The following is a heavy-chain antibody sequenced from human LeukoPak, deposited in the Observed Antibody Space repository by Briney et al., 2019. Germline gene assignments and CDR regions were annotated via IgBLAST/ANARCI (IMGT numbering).Heavy chain of an antibody. V-gene: IGHV3-53*01. Sequence: PGGSLRLSCAASGFTVSSNYMSWVRQAPGKGLEWVSVIYSGGSTYYADSVKGRFTISRDNAKNSLYLQMNSLRAEDTAVYYCARDAYSGSPQDGFDYWGQGTLVTVSS. D-gene: IGHD1-26*01. CDR2: IYSGGST. CDR3: ARDAYSGSPQDGFDY. J-gene: IGHJ4*02. CDR1: GFTVSSNY.